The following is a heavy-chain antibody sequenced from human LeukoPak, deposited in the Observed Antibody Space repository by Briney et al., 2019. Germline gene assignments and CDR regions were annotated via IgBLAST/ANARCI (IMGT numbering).Heavy chain of an antibody. D-gene: IGHD3-3*01. CDR1: GGSMSNYY. Sequence: PSETLSLTCTVSGGSMSNYYWSWLRQPPGKGLEWIGYIYSTGTTNYNPSLKSRVIISLDTSKKEFSLRLSSVTTADSAVYFCARGEWTFDSWGQGTLVTVSS. CDR3: ARGEWTFDS. V-gene: IGHV4-59*01. J-gene: IGHJ4*02. CDR2: IYSTGTT.